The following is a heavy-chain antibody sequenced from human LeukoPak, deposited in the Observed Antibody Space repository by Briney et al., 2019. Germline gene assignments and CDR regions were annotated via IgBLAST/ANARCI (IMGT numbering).Heavy chain of an antibody. CDR1: GFTFSSYS. D-gene: IGHD3-10*01. V-gene: IGHV3-48*04. CDR2: ISSSSSTI. Sequence: GRSLRLSCAASGFTFSSYSMNWVRQAPGKGLEWVSYISSSSSTIYYADSVKGRFTISRDNAKNSLYLQMNSLRAEDTAVYYCARDLITMVRGPMDVWGQGTTVTVSS. CDR3: ARDLITMVRGPMDV. J-gene: IGHJ6*02.